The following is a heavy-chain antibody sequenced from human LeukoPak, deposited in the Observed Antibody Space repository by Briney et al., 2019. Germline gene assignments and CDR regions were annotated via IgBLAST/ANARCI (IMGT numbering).Heavy chain of an antibody. CDR3: ARGGYSGYATDY. CDR2: IYPGDSDT. V-gene: IGHV5-51*01. J-gene: IGHJ4*02. CDR1: GYRFTTYW. Sequence: NHGESLKISCKGSGYRFTTYWIAWVRQMPGKGLDWMGIIYPGDSDTRYSPSFQGQVTISADKSISTAYLQWSSLKASDTAMYYCARGGYSGYATDYWGQGTLVTVSS. D-gene: IGHD5-12*01.